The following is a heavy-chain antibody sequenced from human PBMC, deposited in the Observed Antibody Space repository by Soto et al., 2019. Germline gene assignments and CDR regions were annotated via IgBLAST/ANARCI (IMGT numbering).Heavy chain of an antibody. CDR1: GGSISSYY. Sequence: SETLSLTCTVSGGSISSYYWSWIRQPPGKGLEWIGYTYYSGSTNYNPSLKSRVTISVDTSKNQFSLKLSSVTAADTAVYYCARDSRVVVAAYSLLGMDVWGQGTKVTV. V-gene: IGHV4-59*01. D-gene: IGHD2-15*01. J-gene: IGHJ6*02. CDR2: TYYSGST. CDR3: ARDSRVVVAAYSLLGMDV.